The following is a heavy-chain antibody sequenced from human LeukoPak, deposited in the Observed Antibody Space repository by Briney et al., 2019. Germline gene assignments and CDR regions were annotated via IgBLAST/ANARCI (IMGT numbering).Heavy chain of an antibody. CDR3: ARDTERPYCSSTSCYGAFDI. CDR1: GGTFSSYA. Sequence: ASVKVSCKASGGTFSSYAISWVRQAPGQGLEWMGGIIPIFGTANYAQKFQGRVTITADESTSTANMELSSLRSEDTAVYYCARDTERPYCSSTSCYGAFDIWGQGTMVTVSS. CDR2: IIPIFGTA. J-gene: IGHJ3*02. D-gene: IGHD2-2*01. V-gene: IGHV1-69*13.